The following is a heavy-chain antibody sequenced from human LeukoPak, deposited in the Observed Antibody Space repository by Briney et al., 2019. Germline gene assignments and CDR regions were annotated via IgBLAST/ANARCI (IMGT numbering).Heavy chain of an antibody. V-gene: IGHV3-49*04. CDR3: TGEPDKKWFGDIIY. CDR2: IRNKAFGWTT. Sequence: PGGSLRLSCAASGFTFSTYTMNWVRQAPGKGLEWVGFIRNKAFGWTTQYAASVKGRFTISRDDSKSIAYLQMNSLNTDDTAVYYCTGEPDKKWFGDIIYWGQGTLVTVSS. D-gene: IGHD3-10*01. CDR1: GFTFSTYT. J-gene: IGHJ4*02.